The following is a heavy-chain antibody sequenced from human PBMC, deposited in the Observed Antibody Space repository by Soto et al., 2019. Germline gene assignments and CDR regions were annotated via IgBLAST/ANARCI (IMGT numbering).Heavy chain of an antibody. D-gene: IGHD3-3*01. J-gene: IGHJ4*02. Sequence: PGGSLRLSCAASGYTFSDYYKSRIRQAPGKGREWISYIDTSGTKIYYADSVKGRLTITRDNAKNSLYLEMNSLRDEDTAVYYCASHYDMWSGYLSPVDYWGQGTLVTVSS. V-gene: IGHV3-11*01. CDR1: GYTFSDYY. CDR3: ASHYDMWSGYLSPVDY. CDR2: IDTSGTKI.